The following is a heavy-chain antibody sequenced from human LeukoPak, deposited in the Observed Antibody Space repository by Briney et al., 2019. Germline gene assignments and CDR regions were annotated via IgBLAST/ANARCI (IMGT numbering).Heavy chain of an antibody. CDR2: INPNSGGT. Sequence: ASVKVSCKASGYTFTNNFMHWVRQAPGQGLEWMGWINPNSGGTNYAQKFQGRVTMTRDTSISTAYMELSRLRSDDTAVYYCARVYYDSSGYDYWGQGTLVTVSS. D-gene: IGHD3-22*01. V-gene: IGHV1-2*02. CDR1: GYTFTNNF. CDR3: ARVYYDSSGYDY. J-gene: IGHJ4*02.